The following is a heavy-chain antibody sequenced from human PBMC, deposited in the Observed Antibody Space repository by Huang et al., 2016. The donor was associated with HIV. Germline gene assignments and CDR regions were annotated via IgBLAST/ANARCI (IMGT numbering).Heavy chain of an antibody. Sequence: QVQLQQSGPGLVRPSPTLSLTCAISGDCVSSSSSAWNWVRQPPSRGRGWLGSTYYRAKWNTDFAPSLRTRMTINPVTSKNQFSLRRNSVPPYDTAVYYCARVRCSGGYCYGWFDTWGQGILVTVSS. J-gene: IGHJ5*02. CDR2: TYYRAKWNT. CDR3: ARVRCSGGYCYGWFDT. CDR1: GDCVSSSSSA. V-gene: IGHV6-1*01. D-gene: IGHD2-15*01.